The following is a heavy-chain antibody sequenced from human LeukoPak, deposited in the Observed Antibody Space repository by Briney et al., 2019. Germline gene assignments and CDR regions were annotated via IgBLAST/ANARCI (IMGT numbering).Heavy chain of an antibody. Sequence: SETLSLTCAVSGGSFNSYYWSWIRQPPGKGLEWIGEINHSGSTKYNPSLKSRATMSVDTSKNQLSLKMSLVTAADTAVYYCARTTEAHSWQTRYYSYYMDVWGKGTTVTVPS. D-gene: IGHD6-13*01. CDR3: ARTTEAHSWQTRYYSYYMDV. CDR1: GGSFNSYY. CDR2: INHSGST. V-gene: IGHV4-34*10. J-gene: IGHJ6*03.